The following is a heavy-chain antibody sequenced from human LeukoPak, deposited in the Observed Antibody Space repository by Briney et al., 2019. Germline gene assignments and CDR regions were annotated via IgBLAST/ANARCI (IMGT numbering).Heavy chain of an antibody. J-gene: IGHJ5*02. CDR2: INHSGST. V-gene: IGHV4-34*01. D-gene: IGHD3-3*01. CDR1: GGAFRGYY. CDR3: ARGRDYDFWSGYYRWFDP. Sequence: SETLSLTCAVYGGAFRGYYWSWIRQPPGKGLEWIGEINHSGSTNYNPSLKSRVTISVDTSKNQFSLKLSSVTAADTAVYYCARGRDYDFWSGYYRWFDPWGQGTLVTVSS.